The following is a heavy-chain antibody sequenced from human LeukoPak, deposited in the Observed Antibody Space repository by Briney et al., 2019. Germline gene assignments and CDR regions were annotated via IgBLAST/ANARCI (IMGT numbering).Heavy chain of an antibody. D-gene: IGHD3/OR15-3a*01. CDR3: ARGGLISLANTPLGAFDI. Sequence: SETLSLTCIVSGFSITDRAYHWGYIRQPPGKGLEWIGSVHYTGNTNYNPSLKSRVTISLDTSKNQFSLQLNSVTPEDTAIYYCARGGLISLANTPLGAFDIWGQGTMVSVSS. V-gene: IGHV4-39*07. CDR2: VHYTGNT. CDR1: GFSITDRAYH. J-gene: IGHJ3*02.